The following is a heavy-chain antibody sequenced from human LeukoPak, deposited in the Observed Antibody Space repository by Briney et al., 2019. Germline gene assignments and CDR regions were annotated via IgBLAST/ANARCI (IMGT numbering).Heavy chain of an antibody. Sequence: GASVKVSCKVSGYTFTELSMHWVRQAPGKGLEWMGGFDPEDGETIYAQKFQGRVTMTEDTSTDTAYMELSSLRSEDTAVYYCATVTRYYYDSSGYSVKGENRIFDYWGQGTLVTVSS. V-gene: IGHV1-24*01. CDR1: GYTFTELS. D-gene: IGHD3-22*01. CDR3: ATVTRYYYDSSGYSVKGENRIFDY. J-gene: IGHJ4*02. CDR2: FDPEDGET.